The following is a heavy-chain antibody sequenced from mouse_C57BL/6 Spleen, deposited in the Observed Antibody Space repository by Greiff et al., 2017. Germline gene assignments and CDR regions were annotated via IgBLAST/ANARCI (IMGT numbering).Heavy chain of an antibody. J-gene: IGHJ1*03. CDR1: GYAFSSSW. CDR2: IYPGDGDT. D-gene: IGHD4-1*01. CDR3: ALGRYFDV. Sequence: QFQLQQSGPELVKPGASVKISCKASGYAFSSSWMNWVKQRPGKGLEWIGRIYPGDGDTNYNGKFKGKATLTADKSSSTAYMQLSSLTSEDSAVYFCALGRYFDVWGTGTTVTVSS. V-gene: IGHV1-82*01.